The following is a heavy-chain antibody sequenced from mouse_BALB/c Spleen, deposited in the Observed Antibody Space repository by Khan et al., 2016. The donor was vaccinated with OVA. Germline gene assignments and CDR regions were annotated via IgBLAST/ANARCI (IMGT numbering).Heavy chain of an antibody. Sequence: QVRLQQSGPGLAAPSQSLSITCTISGFSLTNYGVHWIRQPPGKGLEWLVVIWSDGSTTYNSALQSRLTITKDNSQSQVFLKMNGLQTDDTAIYFCARQPYYHYNIMDYWGQGTSVTVSS. CDR2: IWSDGST. J-gene: IGHJ4*01. CDR1: GFSLTNYG. D-gene: IGHD2-10*01. V-gene: IGHV2-6-1*01. CDR3: ARQPYYHYNIMDY.